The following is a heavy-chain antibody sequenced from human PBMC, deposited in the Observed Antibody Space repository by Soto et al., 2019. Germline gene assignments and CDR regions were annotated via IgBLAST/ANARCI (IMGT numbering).Heavy chain of an antibody. Sequence: PGESLKISCKGSGYSFTSYWISWVRQIPGKGLGWMGRIDPSDSYTNYSPSFQGHVTAAADKYISTAYLQWSSLKASDTAMYYCARHKGIGDDFWSGPGAFDIWGQGTMVTVSS. CDR2: IDPSDSYT. CDR1: GYSFTSYW. CDR3: ARHKGIGDDFWSGPGAFDI. V-gene: IGHV5-10-1*01. D-gene: IGHD3-3*01. J-gene: IGHJ3*02.